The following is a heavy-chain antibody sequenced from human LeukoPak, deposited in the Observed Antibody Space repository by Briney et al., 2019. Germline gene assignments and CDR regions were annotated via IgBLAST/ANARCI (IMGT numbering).Heavy chain of an antibody. J-gene: IGHJ5*02. V-gene: IGHV4-31*03. Sequence: PSETLSLTCTVSGGSISSGGYYWSWIRQHPGKGLEWIGYIYYSGSTYYNPSLKSRVTISVDTSKNQFSLKLSSVTAADTAVYYCVGYQLLQKNWFDPWGQGTLVTVSS. CDR3: VGYQLLQKNWFDP. CDR1: GGSISSGGYY. CDR2: IYYSGST. D-gene: IGHD2-2*01.